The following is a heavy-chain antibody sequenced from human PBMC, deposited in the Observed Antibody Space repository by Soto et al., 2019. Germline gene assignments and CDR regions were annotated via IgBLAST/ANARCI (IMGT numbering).Heavy chain of an antibody. CDR3: ARGNRRQVLDH. CDR2: VYPSGAT. Sequence: PSETLSLTCSVSGDSIRSLGYSRNWIRQATGRGLEWIGYVYPSGATYYNPSFRGRLTLSINRSKNHFSLKLTSVTAADTAVYYCARGNRRQVLDHWGQGTLVTGSS. J-gene: IGHJ4*02. CDR1: GDSIRSLGYS. V-gene: IGHV4-30-2*01.